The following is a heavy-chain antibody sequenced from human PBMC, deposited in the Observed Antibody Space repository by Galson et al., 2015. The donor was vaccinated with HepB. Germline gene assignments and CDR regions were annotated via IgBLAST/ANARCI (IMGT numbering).Heavy chain of an antibody. Sequence: ETLSLTCSVSGGSIRGYYWAWIRQSPGKGLEWIAYIHSSGNTNYNRSLMSRVAISVDTAKNKFFLRLTSVTAADTAVYFCARMGLKVTLLDDVFDIWGQGTSVIVSS. D-gene: IGHD2-21*02. J-gene: IGHJ3*02. CDR2: IHSSGNT. CDR1: GGSIRGYY. CDR3: ARMGLKVTLLDDVFDI. V-gene: IGHV4-59*01.